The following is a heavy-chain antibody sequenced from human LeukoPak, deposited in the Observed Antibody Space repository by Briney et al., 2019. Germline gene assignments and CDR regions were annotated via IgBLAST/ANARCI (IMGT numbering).Heavy chain of an antibody. CDR2: INDRGYT. CDR3: ARDPTTEVDVPYYFDF. V-gene: IGHV4-34*01. Sequence: PPETLSLTCAVYGVSFSGYHWNWIRQSPEKGLEWIGEINDRGYTNYNPSLKSRVTISVDTSKKQFSLKLSSVTAADTAVYYCARDPTTEVDVPYYFDFWGQGTLVAVSS. CDR1: GVSFSGYH. D-gene: IGHD1-14*01. J-gene: IGHJ4*02.